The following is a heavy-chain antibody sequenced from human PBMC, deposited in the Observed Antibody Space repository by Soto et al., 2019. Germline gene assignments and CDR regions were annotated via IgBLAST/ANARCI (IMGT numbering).Heavy chain of an antibody. Sequence: SETLSLTCAVYGGSFSGYYWSWIRQPPGKGLEWIGEINHSGSTNYNPSLKSRVTISVDTSKNQFSLKLSSVTAADTAVYYCARMYYYDSSGNRFDPWGQGTLVTVSS. J-gene: IGHJ5*02. CDR1: GGSFSGYY. CDR3: ARMYYYDSSGNRFDP. D-gene: IGHD3-22*01. CDR2: INHSGST. V-gene: IGHV4-34*01.